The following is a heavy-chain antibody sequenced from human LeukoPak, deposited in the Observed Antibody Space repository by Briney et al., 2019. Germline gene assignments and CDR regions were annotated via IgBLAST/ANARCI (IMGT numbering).Heavy chain of an antibody. CDR1: GFTFSSHA. CDR3: ARDPGVVAFHYLDY. D-gene: IGHD3-3*01. CDR2: IGGAGGST. J-gene: IGHJ4*02. Sequence: LPGGSLRLSCTASGFTFSSHAMACVRQAPGKGLEWVSVIGGAGGSTYYAASVKGRFSISRDNSKNTVYLQMNNLRADDTAVYYCARDPGVVAFHYLDYWGQGTLVTVSS. V-gene: IGHV3-23*01.